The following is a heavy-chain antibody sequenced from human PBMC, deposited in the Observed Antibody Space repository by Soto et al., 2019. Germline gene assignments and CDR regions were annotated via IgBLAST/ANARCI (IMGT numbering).Heavy chain of an antibody. CDR2: IYYSGST. CDR3: ASTLETTDAFDI. CDR1: GGSISSSSYY. D-gene: IGHD4-17*01. V-gene: IGHV4-39*01. J-gene: IGHJ3*02. Sequence: PSETLSLTCTVSGGSISSSSYYWGWIRQPPGKGLEWIESIYYSGSTYYNPSLKSRVTISVDTSKNQFSLKLSSVTAADTAVYYCASTLETTDAFDIWGQGTMVTVSS.